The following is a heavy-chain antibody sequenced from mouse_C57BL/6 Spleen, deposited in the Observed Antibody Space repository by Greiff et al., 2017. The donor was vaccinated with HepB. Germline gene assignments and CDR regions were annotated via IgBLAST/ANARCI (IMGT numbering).Heavy chain of an antibody. J-gene: IGHJ4*01. D-gene: IGHD1-1*01. CDR3: ARTPITTVGAMDY. CDR2: IYPGDGDT. Sequence: QVQLKQSGAELVKPGASVKISCKASGYAFSSYWMNWVKQRPGKGLEWIGQIYPGDGDTNYNGKFKGKATLTAYKSSSTAYMQLSSLTSEDSAVYFCARTPITTVGAMDYWGQGTSVTVSS. V-gene: IGHV1-80*01. CDR1: GYAFSSYW.